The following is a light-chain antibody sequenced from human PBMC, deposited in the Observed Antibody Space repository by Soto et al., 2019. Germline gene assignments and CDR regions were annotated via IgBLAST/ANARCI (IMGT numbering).Light chain of an antibody. Sequence: QSVLTQPPSASGAPGQTVTISCSGTTSNIGRHSVNWYRQLPGTAPKVVMFSNDERPSGVPDRFSGSKSGTSASLTITGLQSEDEADYYCTAWYTIHTGHLVFGRGTKLTVL. J-gene: IGLJ2*01. V-gene: IGLV1-44*01. CDR3: TAWYTIHTGHLV. CDR2: SND. CDR1: TSNIGRHS.